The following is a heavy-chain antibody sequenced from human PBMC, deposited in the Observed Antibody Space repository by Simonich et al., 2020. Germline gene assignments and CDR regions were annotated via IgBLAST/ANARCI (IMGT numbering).Heavy chain of an antibody. J-gene: IGHJ3*02. CDR3: AHSVGYFDI. V-gene: IGHV2-5*01. Sequence: QITLKESGPTLVKPTQTLTLTCTFSGFSLSTSGVGVGWIRQPPGKALDWLALIYWNDDKRYNPSLKSRLTITKYTPKNQVVLTMTDMDPVDTATYYCAHSVGYFDIWGQGTMVTVSS. CDR2: IYWNDDK. CDR1: GFSLSTSGVG. D-gene: IGHD1-26*01.